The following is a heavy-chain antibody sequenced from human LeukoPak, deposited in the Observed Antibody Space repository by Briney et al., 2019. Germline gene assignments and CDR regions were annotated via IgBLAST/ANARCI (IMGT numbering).Heavy chain of an antibody. CDR3: ARDPDSSGYYSTGGWFDP. CDR1: GFTFSNYA. V-gene: IGHV3-30-3*01. J-gene: IGHJ5*02. Sequence: GGSLRLSCVASGFTFSNYAMHWVRQAPGKGLEWVAVISYDGSNKYYADSAKGRFTISRDNSKNTLYLQMNSLRAEDTAVYYCARDPDSSGYYSTGGWFDPWGQGTLVTVSS. CDR2: ISYDGSNK. D-gene: IGHD3-22*01.